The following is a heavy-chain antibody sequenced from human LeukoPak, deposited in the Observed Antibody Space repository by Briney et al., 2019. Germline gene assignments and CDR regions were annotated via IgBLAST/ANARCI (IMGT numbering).Heavy chain of an antibody. CDR2: MKEDGGDI. J-gene: IGHJ4*02. D-gene: IGHD3-9*01. V-gene: IGHV3-7*01. CDR3: ARGGARYLDS. CDR1: GFSFSYYT. Sequence: GGSLRLSCVASGFSFSYYTMSWVRQAPGKGLEWVAKMKEDGGDIHYVDSVKGRFTICRDNAKNSLCLQMSSLRVEDTAVYYCARGGARYLDSWGQGILATVSS.